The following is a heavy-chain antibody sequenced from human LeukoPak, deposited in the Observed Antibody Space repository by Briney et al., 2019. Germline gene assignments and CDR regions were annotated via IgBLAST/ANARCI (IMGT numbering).Heavy chain of an antibody. V-gene: IGHV4-4*07. CDR1: GNSISNFY. D-gene: IGHD1-26*01. CDR3: ARATYSGDTSYVFDY. Sequence: SETLSLTCSVSGNSISNFYWNWFRQPAGNRLEWIGRLYGSGPTSYNPSLASRVSMSLDTSRNQFSLRLNSVTAADTAVYYCARATYSGDTSYVFDYWGQGTLVSVSS. J-gene: IGHJ4*02. CDR2: LYGSGPT.